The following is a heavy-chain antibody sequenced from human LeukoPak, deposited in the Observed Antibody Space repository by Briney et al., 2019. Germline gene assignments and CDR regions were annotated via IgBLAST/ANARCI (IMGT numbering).Heavy chain of an antibody. CDR1: GGSISSSSYY. V-gene: IGHV4-39*07. J-gene: IGHJ4*02. CDR3: ARGALITMVRGPIWN. Sequence: SETLSLTCTVSGGSISSSSYYWGWIRQPPGKGLEWIGIIYYSGSTNYNPSLKSRVTISVDTSKNQFSLKLSSVTAADTAVYYCARGALITMVRGPIWNWGQGTLVTVSS. CDR2: IYYSGST. D-gene: IGHD3-10*01.